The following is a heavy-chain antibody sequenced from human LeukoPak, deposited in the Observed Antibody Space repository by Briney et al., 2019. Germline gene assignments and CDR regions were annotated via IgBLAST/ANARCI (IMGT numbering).Heavy chain of an antibody. V-gene: IGHV1-2*02. D-gene: IGHD6-13*01. J-gene: IGHJ3*02. CDR1: GYTFTGYY. Sequence: ASVKVSCKASGYTFTGYYIHWVRQAPGQGLEWMGWINPNSGGTKSAQRFQGRVTMSRDTSTSTAFMELSSLRSDDTAKYYCASHSSSRVSWIWGQGTMVTVSS. CDR2: INPNSGGT. CDR3: ASHSSSRVSWI.